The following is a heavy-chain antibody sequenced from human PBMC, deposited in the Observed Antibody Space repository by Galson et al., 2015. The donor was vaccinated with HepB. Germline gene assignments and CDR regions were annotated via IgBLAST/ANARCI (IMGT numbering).Heavy chain of an antibody. Sequence: SETLSLTCTVSGGSISSYYWSWIRQPPGKGLEWTGYIYYSGSTNYNPSLKSRVTISVDTSKNQFSLKLSSVTAADTAVYYCARTLSLYSGSYADLYYFDYWGQGTLVTVSS. CDR3: ARTLSLYSGSYADLYYFDY. V-gene: IGHV4-59*12. CDR2: IYYSGST. CDR1: GGSISSYY. D-gene: IGHD1-26*01. J-gene: IGHJ4*02.